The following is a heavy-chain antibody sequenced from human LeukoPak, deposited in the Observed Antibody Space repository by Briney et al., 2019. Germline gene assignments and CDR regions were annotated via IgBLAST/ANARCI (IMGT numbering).Heavy chain of an antibody. D-gene: IGHD3-10*01. CDR1: GGNLSSYA. V-gene: IGHV1-46*01. CDR2: INPGGDST. J-gene: IGHJ4*02. CDR3: ARERSASGSHPYDY. Sequence: ASVKVSCKASGGNLSSYAMTWVRQAPGQGLEWMGIINPGGDSTSYAQKFQGRVTMTRDTSTSTDYMEVSSLRSEDTAVYYCARERSASGSHPYDYWGQGTLVTVSS.